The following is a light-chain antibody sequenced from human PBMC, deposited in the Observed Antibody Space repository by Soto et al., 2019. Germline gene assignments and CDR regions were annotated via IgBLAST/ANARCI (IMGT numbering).Light chain of an antibody. CDR2: DAS. Sequence: EFVLTQSPGTLSLSPGERATLSCMASQTVRNNYLAWYQRKPGQAPRLLIYDASSRATGIPDRFSGGGSGTDFTLTISRLEPEDFAVYYCQQYNIWPPITFGQGTRLEIK. CDR3: QQYNIWPPIT. V-gene: IGKV3-20*01. J-gene: IGKJ5*01. CDR1: QTVRNNY.